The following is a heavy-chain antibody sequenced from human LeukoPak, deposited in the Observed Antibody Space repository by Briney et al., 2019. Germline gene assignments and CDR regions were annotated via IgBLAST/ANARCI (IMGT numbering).Heavy chain of an antibody. CDR3: ARVGLVFHDAFDI. D-gene: IGHD6-6*01. V-gene: IGHV1-2*02. CDR1: GGTFSSYA. J-gene: IGHJ3*02. Sequence: GASVKVSCKASGGTFSSYAISWVRQAPGQGLEWMGGINPNSGGTNYAQTFQGRVTMTRYTSIGTAYMELSRLRSDDTAAYYCARVGLVFHDAFDIWGQGTMVTVSS. CDR2: INPNSGGT.